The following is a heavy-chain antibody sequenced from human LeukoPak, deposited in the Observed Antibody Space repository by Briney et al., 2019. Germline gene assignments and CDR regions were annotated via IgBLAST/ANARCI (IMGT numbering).Heavy chain of an antibody. D-gene: IGHD6-13*01. CDR1: GFTFNTYA. CDR2: IWYDGSNR. CDR3: AKCGPYSSKWYFNLIAY. Sequence: GGSLRLSCAASGFTFNTYAMHWVRQAPGKGLEWVALIWYDGSNRDYADSVKGRFTVSRDNSKNTVYLQMNSLSHEDTAVYYCAKCGPYSSKWYFNLIAYWGHGTLVTVSS. V-gene: IGHV3-30*02. J-gene: IGHJ4*01.